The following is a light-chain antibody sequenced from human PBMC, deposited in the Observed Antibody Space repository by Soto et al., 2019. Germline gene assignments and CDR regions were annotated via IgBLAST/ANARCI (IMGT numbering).Light chain of an antibody. CDR1: QTISSW. Sequence: DIQMTQSPSTLSGSVGDRVTITCRASQTISSWLAWYQQKPGKAPKLLTYKASTLKSGVPSRFSGSGSGTEFTLTISCLQSEDFATYYCQQYYSYPRTFGQGTKVDIK. V-gene: IGKV1-5*03. CDR3: QQYYSYPRT. CDR2: KAS. J-gene: IGKJ1*01.